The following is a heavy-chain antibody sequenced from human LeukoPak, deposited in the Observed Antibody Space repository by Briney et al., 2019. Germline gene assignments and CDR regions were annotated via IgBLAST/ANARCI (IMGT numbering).Heavy chain of an antibody. D-gene: IGHD3-10*01. Sequence: PSETLSLTCTVSGGSISSGGYYWSWIRQHPGKGLEWIGYIYYSGSTYYNPSPKSRVNILVDTSKNQFSLKLSSVTAADTAVYYCARHYGSGSYGPGAFDYWGQGTLVTVSS. CDR3: ARHYGSGSYGPGAFDY. CDR1: GGSISSGGYY. V-gene: IGHV4-31*03. J-gene: IGHJ4*02. CDR2: IYYSGST.